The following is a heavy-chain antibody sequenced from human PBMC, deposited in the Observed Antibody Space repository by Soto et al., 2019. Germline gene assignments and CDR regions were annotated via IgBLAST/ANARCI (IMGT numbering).Heavy chain of an antibody. Sequence: PSETLSLTCTVSGASINIGDYYWTWIRQTPGKGLEWIGNIHHSGTTKYNPSLRSRLTLSLDTSNNQFSLNLNSVTVADTAVYFCARGADSWGQGTLVTVSS. J-gene: IGHJ4*02. D-gene: IGHD4-4*01. CDR1: GASINIGDYY. CDR3: ARGADS. CDR2: IHHSGTT. V-gene: IGHV4-30-4*01.